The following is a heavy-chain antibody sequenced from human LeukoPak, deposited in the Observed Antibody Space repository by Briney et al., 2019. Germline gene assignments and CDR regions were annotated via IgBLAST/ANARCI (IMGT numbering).Heavy chain of an antibody. Sequence: ASVKVSCKASGYTFTSYGISWARQAPGQGLEWMGWISAKNGNTNYAQKVQGRVTMTTDTSTSTAHMELRSLRSDDTAVYYCARDTEWEKNPDYFDYWGQGTLVTVSS. V-gene: IGHV1-18*01. D-gene: IGHD1-26*01. CDR2: ISAKNGNT. J-gene: IGHJ4*02. CDR3: ARDTEWEKNPDYFDY. CDR1: GYTFTSYG.